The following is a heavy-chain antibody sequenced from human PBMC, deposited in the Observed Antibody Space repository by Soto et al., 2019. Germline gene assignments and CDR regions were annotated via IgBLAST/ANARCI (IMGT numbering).Heavy chain of an antibody. J-gene: IGHJ4*02. CDR2: INHSGST. CDR1: GGSFSGYY. Sequence: SETLSLTCAVYGGSFSGYYWSWIRQPPGKGLEWIGEINHSGSTNYNPSLKSRVTISVDTSKNQFSLKLSSVTAADTAVYYCARGGDCSSTSCYDYWGQGTLGIVSS. CDR3: ARGGDCSSTSCYDY. V-gene: IGHV4-34*01. D-gene: IGHD2-2*01.